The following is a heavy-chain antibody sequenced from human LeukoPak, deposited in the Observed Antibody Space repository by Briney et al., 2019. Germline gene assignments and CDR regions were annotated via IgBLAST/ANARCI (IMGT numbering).Heavy chain of an antibody. V-gene: IGHV4-34*01. Sequence: SETLSLTCAVYGGSFCGYYWSWIRQPPGKGLEWSGEINHSGSTNYNPSLKSRVTISVDTSKNQFSLKLSSVTAADTAVYCCARESLGTDIVVVPAAIGGSFDYWGRGTLVTVSP. CDR2: INHSGST. CDR1: GGSFCGYY. D-gene: IGHD2-2*02. CDR3: ARESLGTDIVVVPAAIGGSFDY. J-gene: IGHJ4*02.